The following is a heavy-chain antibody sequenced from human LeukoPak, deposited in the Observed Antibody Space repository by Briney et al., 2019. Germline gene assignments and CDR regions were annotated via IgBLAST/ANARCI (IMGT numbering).Heavy chain of an antibody. CDR2: ISAYNGNT. J-gene: IGHJ5*02. CDR3: ARDGSDIVVVPAAHESNWFDP. D-gene: IGHD2-2*01. Sequence: GASVTVSCKASGYTFTSYGISWVRQAPGQGLEWMGWISAYNGNTNYAQKLQGRVTMTTDTSTSTAYMELRSLRSDDTAVYYCARDGSDIVVVPAAHESNWFDPWGQGPLVTVSS. CDR1: GYTFTSYG. V-gene: IGHV1-18*01.